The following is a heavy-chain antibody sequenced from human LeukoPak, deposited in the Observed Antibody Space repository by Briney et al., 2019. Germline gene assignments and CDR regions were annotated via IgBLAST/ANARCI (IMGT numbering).Heavy chain of an antibody. J-gene: IGHJ4*02. Sequence: SETLSLTCSVSGGSISNHYWSWIRQAPGKTLEYIGNIYSSGSTYYNPSLKSRLTISLDTSQNQFSLRLTSVGAADTAVYYCAREGGVARPGLDYWGQGTPVAVSS. D-gene: IGHD6-6*01. CDR2: IYSSGST. V-gene: IGHV4-59*11. CDR3: AREGGVARPGLDY. CDR1: GGSISNHY.